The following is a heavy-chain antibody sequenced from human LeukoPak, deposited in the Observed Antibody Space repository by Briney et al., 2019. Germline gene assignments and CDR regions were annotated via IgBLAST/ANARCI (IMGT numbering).Heavy chain of an antibody. CDR1: GFTVNNNY. V-gene: IGHV3-53*05. D-gene: IGHD3-22*01. J-gene: IGHJ4*02. CDR3: ARGITMMIVAPGY. Sequence: GGSLRLSCAASGFTVNNNYMTWVRQAPGKGLEWVSVLYSNNITYYADSVKGRFTISRDSSKNTLYLQMNSLRAEDTAVYYCARGITMMIVAPGYWGQGTLVTVTS. CDR2: LYSNNIT.